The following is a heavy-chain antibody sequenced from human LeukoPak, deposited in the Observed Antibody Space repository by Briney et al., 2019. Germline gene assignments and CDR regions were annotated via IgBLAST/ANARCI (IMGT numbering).Heavy chain of an antibody. CDR1: GYTFTGYY. J-gene: IGHJ4*02. Sequence: GASVKVSCKASGYTFTGYYMHWVRQAPGQGLVWMGWINPNSGGTNYAQKFQGWATMTRDTSISTAYMELSRLRSDDTAVYYCARDDSMVVAATGGYWGQGTLVTVSS. CDR2: INPNSGGT. CDR3: ARDDSMVVAATGGY. V-gene: IGHV1-2*04. D-gene: IGHD6-19*01.